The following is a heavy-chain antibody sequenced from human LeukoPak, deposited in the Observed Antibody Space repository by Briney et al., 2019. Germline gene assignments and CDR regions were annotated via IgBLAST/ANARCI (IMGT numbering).Heavy chain of an antibody. J-gene: IGHJ5*02. CDR1: GGTFSSYA. Sequence: ASVKVSCKASGGTFSSYAISWVRQAPGQGLEWMGGIIPIFSTANYARKFQGRVTITADESTSTAYMELSSLRSEDTAAYYCARMGDSSGLSWFDPWGQGTLVTVSS. V-gene: IGHV1-69*13. CDR2: IIPIFSTA. D-gene: IGHD3-22*01. CDR3: ARMGDSSGLSWFDP.